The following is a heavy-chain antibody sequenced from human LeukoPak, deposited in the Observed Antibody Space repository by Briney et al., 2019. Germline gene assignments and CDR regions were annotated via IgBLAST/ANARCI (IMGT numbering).Heavy chain of an antibody. CDR2: INPNSSGT. CDR3: ARGPWQQLDPFDY. D-gene: IGHD6-13*01. V-gene: IGHV1-2*02. J-gene: IGHJ4*02. Sequence: SVKVSCKASGYTFTGYYMHWVRQAPGQGFEWMGWINPNSSGTNYAQKFQGRVTMTRDTSISTAYMELSRLRSDDTAMYYCARGPWQQLDPFDYWGQGTLVTVSS. CDR1: GYTFTGYY.